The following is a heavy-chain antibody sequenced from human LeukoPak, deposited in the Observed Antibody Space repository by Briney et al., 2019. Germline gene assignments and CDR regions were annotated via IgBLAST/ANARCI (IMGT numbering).Heavy chain of an antibody. CDR3: ARSSMFRGVTVDY. D-gene: IGHD3-10*01. CDR1: GGSINSSRYY. CDR2: IYHSGYT. Sequence: SETLSLTCTVSGGSINSSRYYWGWIRQPPGEALEWIGSIYHSGYTYYNPSLKSRVTISVDTSKSQFSLKLSSVTAADTAVYYCARSSMFRGVTVDYWGQGTLVTVSS. J-gene: IGHJ4*02. V-gene: IGHV4-39*01.